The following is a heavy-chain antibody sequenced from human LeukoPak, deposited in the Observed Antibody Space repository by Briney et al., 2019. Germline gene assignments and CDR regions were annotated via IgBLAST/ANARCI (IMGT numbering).Heavy chain of an antibody. J-gene: IGHJ4*02. CDR2: ISYDGSNK. CDR1: GFTFSSYG. V-gene: IGHV3-30*18. D-gene: IGHD6-19*01. CDR3: AKQKSIAVAATGFDY. Sequence: GGSLRLSCAASGFTFSSYGMHWVRQAPGKGLEWVAAISYDGSNKYYADSVKGRFTISRDNSKNTLYLQMNSLRAEDTAVYYCAKQKSIAVAATGFDYWGQGTLVTVSS.